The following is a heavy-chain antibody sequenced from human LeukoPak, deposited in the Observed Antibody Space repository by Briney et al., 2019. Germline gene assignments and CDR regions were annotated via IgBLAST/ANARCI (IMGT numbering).Heavy chain of an antibody. J-gene: IGHJ4*02. CDR1: GFTFSSYA. D-gene: IGHD2-2*01. CDR3: ARLGRRGGSSTSYFDY. Sequence: GGSLRLSCAASGFTFSSYAMHWVRQAPGKGLEWVSVISYDGSNKYYADSVKGRFTISRDNSKNTLSLQMNSLRAEDTAVYYCARLGRRGGSSTSYFDYWGQGTLVTVSS. V-gene: IGHV3-30*04. CDR2: ISYDGSNK.